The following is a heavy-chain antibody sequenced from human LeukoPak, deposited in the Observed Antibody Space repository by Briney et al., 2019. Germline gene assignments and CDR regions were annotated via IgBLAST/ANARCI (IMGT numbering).Heavy chain of an antibody. J-gene: IGHJ4*02. V-gene: IGHV1-2*02. Sequence: ASVTVSCTASGYTFTGYYMHWVRQAPGQGLEWMGWINPNSGGTNYAQKFQGRVTMTRDTSISTAYMELSRLRSDDTAVYYCARGYVVVPAAISDYWGQGTLVTVSS. CDR1: GYTFTGYY. CDR3: ARGYVVVPAAISDY. D-gene: IGHD2-2*01. CDR2: INPNSGGT.